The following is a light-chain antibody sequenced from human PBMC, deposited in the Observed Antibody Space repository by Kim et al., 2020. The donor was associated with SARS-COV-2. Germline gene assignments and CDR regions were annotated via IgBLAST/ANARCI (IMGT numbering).Light chain of an antibody. V-gene: IGLV3-1*01. J-gene: IGLJ2*01. CDR2: QDS. Sequence: SYELTQPPSVSVSPGQTASITCSGDKLGDKYACWYQQKPGQSPVVVIHQDSKRPSGIPERFSGSNSGNTATLTISGTQATDEADYYCQAWDRSTVVFGGG. CDR1: KLGDKY. CDR3: QAWDRSTVV.